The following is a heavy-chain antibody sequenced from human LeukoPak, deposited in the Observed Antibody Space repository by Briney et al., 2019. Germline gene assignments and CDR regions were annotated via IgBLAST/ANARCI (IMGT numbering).Heavy chain of an antibody. CDR1: GFTFSSNW. J-gene: IGHJ4*02. V-gene: IGHV3-74*01. CDR3: ARGGQGAVDY. Sequence: GGSLRLSCAASGFTFSSNWMHWVRQAPGKGLVWVSYVNTDGSAATYADSVKGRFTISRDNAKNTLYLQMNSLRAEDTAVYYCARGGQGAVDYWGQGTLVTVSS. CDR2: VNTDGSAA. D-gene: IGHD3-16*01.